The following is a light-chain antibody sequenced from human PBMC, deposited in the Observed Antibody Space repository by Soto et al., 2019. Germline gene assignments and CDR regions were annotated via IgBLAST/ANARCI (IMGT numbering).Light chain of an antibody. J-gene: IGLJ1*01. V-gene: IGLV2-14*02. CDR1: SSDVGSYNI. CDR2: EVS. CDR3: NSYTNSGSFV. Sequence: QSALTQPASVSGSPGQSITISCTGTSSDVGSYNIVSWYQQHPGKAPKLMIYEVSNRPSGVSSRFSGSKSGNTASLTISGLRADDEADYYCNSYTNSGSFVFGTGTKLTVL.